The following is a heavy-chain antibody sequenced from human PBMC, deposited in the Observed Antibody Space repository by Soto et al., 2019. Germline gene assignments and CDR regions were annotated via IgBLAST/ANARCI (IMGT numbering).Heavy chain of an antibody. V-gene: IGHV4-59*01. CDR1: GGSISRYY. J-gene: IGHJ4*02. D-gene: IGHD2-15*01. CDR2: IYHSRST. CDR3: ARAREPATHYFDY. Sequence: PSETLSLTCTVSGGSISRYYWSWIRQPPGKGLEWIGYIYHSRSTNYNPSLKSRVTISVDTSKNQFSLKLTSVTAADTAVYYCARAREPATHYFDYWGQGTVVTVSS.